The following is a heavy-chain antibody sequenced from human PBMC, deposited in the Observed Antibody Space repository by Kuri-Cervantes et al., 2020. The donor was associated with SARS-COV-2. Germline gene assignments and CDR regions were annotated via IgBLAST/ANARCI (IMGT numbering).Heavy chain of an antibody. Sequence: SETLSLTCTVSGGSITNNTYYWGWIRQPPGKGLEWIGSIYYTGSTYYNPSLRSRVTISVDTSKNQFSLKLVSVTAADTAVYYCGSISCTSSSCYYSYYYMEVWGKGTMVTVSS. V-gene: IGHV4-39*01. CDR3: GSISCTSSSCYYSYYYMEV. D-gene: IGHD2-2*01. J-gene: IGHJ6*03. CDR1: GGSITNNTYY. CDR2: IYYTGST.